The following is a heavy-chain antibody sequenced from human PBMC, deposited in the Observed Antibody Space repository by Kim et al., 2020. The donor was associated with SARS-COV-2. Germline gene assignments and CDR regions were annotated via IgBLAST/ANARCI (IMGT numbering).Heavy chain of an antibody. CDR2: IYPGDSDT. Sequence: GESLKISCKGSGYSFTSYWIGWVRQMPGKGLEWMGIIYPGDSDTRYSPSFQGQVTISADKSISTAYLQWSSLKASDTAMYYCASARAPYCSGGSCSIYWGQGTLVTVSS. D-gene: IGHD2-15*01. V-gene: IGHV5-51*01. CDR1: GYSFTSYW. CDR3: ASARAPYCSGGSCSIY. J-gene: IGHJ4*02.